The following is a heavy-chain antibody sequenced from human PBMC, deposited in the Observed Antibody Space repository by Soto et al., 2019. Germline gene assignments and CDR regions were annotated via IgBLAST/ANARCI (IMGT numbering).Heavy chain of an antibody. CDR2: IYPGDSDT. D-gene: IGHD6-19*01. CDR1: GYSFTNCW. J-gene: IGHJ4*02. CDR3: ASYSSVWSYFDY. Sequence: SLKISCKASGYSFTNCWIGWVRQMPGKGLEWMGFIYPGDSDTRYSPSFQGQVTISVDKSISTAYLQWSSLKASDTAMYYCASYSSVWSYFDYWGQGTLVTVSS. V-gene: IGHV5-51*01.